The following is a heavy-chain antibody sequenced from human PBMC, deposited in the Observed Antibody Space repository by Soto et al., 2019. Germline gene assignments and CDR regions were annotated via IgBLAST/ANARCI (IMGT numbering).Heavy chain of an antibody. CDR2: ISYDGSNK. J-gene: IGHJ4*02. CDR3: AKDNPVSTSDY. CDR1: GFTFSSYG. V-gene: IGHV3-30*18. D-gene: IGHD3-16*01. Sequence: PGGSLRLSWAASGFTFSSYGMHWVRQAPGKGLEWVAVISYDGSNKYYADSVKGRFTISRDNSKNTLYLQMNSLRAEDTAVYYCAKDNPVSTSDYWGQGTLVTVSS.